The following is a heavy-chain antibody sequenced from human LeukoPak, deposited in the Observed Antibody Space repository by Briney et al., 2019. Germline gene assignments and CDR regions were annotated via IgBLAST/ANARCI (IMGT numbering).Heavy chain of an antibody. Sequence: GGSLRLSCTASGFTFSGYTMTWVRQAPGKGLEWVLSISGFSDYIHYADSVKGRFTVSRDNSKNSLYLQMNSLRAEDTAVYYCAKEIRVLRFLDYLPPFDSWGQGNLVTVSS. CDR2: ISGFSDYI. V-gene: IGHV3-21*01. J-gene: IGHJ4*02. D-gene: IGHD3-3*01. CDR3: AKEIRVLRFLDYLPPFDS. CDR1: GFTFSGYT.